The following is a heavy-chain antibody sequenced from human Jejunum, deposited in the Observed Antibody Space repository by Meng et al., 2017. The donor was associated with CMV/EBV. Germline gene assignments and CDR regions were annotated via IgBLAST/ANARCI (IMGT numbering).Heavy chain of an antibody. V-gene: IGHV3-23*01. CDR2: ISGSGGKA. CDR3: AKRNYSFDY. Sequence: LHGAASGFDCTSYAMNWVRQAPGKGLEWVSGISGSGGKAYYADSVKGRFTISRDNSKNMLYVQMNSLRAEDTAVYYCAKRNYSFDYWGQGTLVTVSS. D-gene: IGHD1-7*01. J-gene: IGHJ4*02. CDR1: GFDCTSYA.